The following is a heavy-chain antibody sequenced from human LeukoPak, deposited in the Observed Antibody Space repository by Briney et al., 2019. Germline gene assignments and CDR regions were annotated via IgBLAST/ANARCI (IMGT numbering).Heavy chain of an antibody. D-gene: IGHD6-6*01. V-gene: IGHV3-64*01. J-gene: IGHJ4*02. Sequence: GGSLRLSCAASGFTFSSYAMHWVRQAPGKGLEYVSAISSNGGSTYYANSVKGRFTISRDNSKNTLYLQMGSLRAEDMAVYYCARAPRASAASDYWGQGTLVTVSS. CDR1: GFTFSSYA. CDR2: ISSNGGST. CDR3: ARAPRASAASDY.